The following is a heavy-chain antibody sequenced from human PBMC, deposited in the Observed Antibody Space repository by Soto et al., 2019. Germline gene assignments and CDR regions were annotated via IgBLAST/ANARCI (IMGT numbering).Heavy chain of an antibody. V-gene: IGHV4-59*01. J-gene: IGHJ5*02. CDR1: GGSISSYC. CDR3: ARAARIAAPIWFDP. Sequence: SETMSLTCTVAGGSISSYCWSWIRQPPGKGLEWIGYIYYSGSTNCNPSLKSRVTISVDTSKNQFSLKLSSVTAADTAVYYCARAARIAAPIWFDPWGQGTLVTVSS. CDR2: IYYSGST. D-gene: IGHD6-6*01.